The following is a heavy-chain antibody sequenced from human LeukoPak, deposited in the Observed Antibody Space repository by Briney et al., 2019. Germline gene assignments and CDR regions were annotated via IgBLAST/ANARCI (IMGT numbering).Heavy chain of an antibody. V-gene: IGHV4-34*01. D-gene: IGHD3-16*01. Sequence: PSQTLSLTCAVYGGSFSGYYCSWIRQPPGKWLEWIGEINHSGSTNYNPSLKSRVTLSVDTSKNQFTLKLSSVTAADTAVYYCARVIYDYAREAYYYYYMDVWGKGTTVTISS. CDR3: ARVIYDYAREAYYYYYMDV. J-gene: IGHJ6*03. CDR1: GGSFSGYY. CDR2: INHSGST.